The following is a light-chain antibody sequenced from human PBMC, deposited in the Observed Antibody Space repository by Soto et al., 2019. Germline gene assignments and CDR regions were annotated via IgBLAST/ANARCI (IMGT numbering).Light chain of an antibody. CDR2: DAS. CDR3: QQYDDYPLS. J-gene: IGKJ2*01. CDR1: QSINVW. Sequence: DIPMTQSPFNLSASVGDKVTITCRASQSINVWMAWYQQKPGKVPNLLIYDASSLESGVPSRFSGSGSGTEFTPTISGLQPDDFAVYYCQQYDDYPLSFGHGTKLEIK. V-gene: IGKV1-5*01.